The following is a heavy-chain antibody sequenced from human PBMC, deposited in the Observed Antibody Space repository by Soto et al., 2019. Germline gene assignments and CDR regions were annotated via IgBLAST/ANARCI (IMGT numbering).Heavy chain of an antibody. D-gene: IGHD2-2*01. CDR3: ARGRKIVPALRYYMDV. Sequence: SQTRRLTLAFEGGAFGGYCGIWIRPPPGKGLEWIGEINHSGSTNYNPSLKSRVTISVDTSKNQFSLKLSSVTAADTAVYYCARGRKIVPALRYYMDVWGKGTTVTVSS. CDR1: GGAFGGYC. CDR2: INHSGST. J-gene: IGHJ6*03. V-gene: IGHV4-34*01.